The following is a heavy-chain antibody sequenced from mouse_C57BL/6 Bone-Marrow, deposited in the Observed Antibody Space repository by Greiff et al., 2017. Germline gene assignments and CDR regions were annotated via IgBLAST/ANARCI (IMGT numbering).Heavy chain of an antibody. Sequence: VQVVESEGGLVQPGSSMKLSCTASGFTFSDYYMAWVRQVPEKGLEWVANINHDGSSTYYLDSLQSRFLISTDNAKNILYLQISSLKSEDTATXYCARDPRSYAMDYWGQGTSVTVSS. CDR1: GFTFSDYY. CDR2: INHDGSST. J-gene: IGHJ4*01. CDR3: ARDPRSYAMDY. V-gene: IGHV5-16*01.